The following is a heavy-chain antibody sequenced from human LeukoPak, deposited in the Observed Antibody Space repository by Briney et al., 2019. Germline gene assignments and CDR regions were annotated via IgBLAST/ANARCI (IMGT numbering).Heavy chain of an antibody. CDR3: AREGYYGSGSPPSLYFDY. D-gene: IGHD3-10*01. CDR2: ISGSGGST. CDR1: GFTFSSYA. V-gene: IGHV3-23*01. Sequence: GGSLRLSCAASGFTFSSYAMSWVRQAPGKGLECVSAISGSGGSTYYADSVKGRFTISRDNSRSTLYLQMNSLRPEDTAIYYCAREGYYGSGSPPSLYFDYWGQGTLVTVSS. J-gene: IGHJ4*02.